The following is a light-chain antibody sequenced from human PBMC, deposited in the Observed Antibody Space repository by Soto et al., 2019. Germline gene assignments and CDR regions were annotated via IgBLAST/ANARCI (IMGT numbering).Light chain of an antibody. CDR1: SSDVGGYNY. V-gene: IGLV2-14*01. CDR2: EAS. CDR3: SSYTSSNTYV. Sequence: QSVLTQPASVSGSPGQSITISCAGTSSDVGGYNYVSWYQQHPGKAPKLIIFEASNRPSGVSNRFSASKSVNTASLTISGLQTEDEADYFCSSYTSSNTYVFGTGTKVTVL. J-gene: IGLJ1*01.